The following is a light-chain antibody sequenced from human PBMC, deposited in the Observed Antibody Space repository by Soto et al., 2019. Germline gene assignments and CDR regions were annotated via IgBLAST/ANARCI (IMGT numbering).Light chain of an antibody. CDR3: NSYTNSSAVV. V-gene: IGLV2-14*01. Sequence: QSVLTQPASVSGSPGQLITISCAGTRXDIGAYDYVSWYQQHPGNAPKLLVYEVTNRPSGVSDRFSGSKSGNTASLTISGLQAEDEADYYCNSYTNSSAVVFGGGTKVTVL. J-gene: IGLJ2*01. CDR2: EVT. CDR1: RXDIGAYDY.